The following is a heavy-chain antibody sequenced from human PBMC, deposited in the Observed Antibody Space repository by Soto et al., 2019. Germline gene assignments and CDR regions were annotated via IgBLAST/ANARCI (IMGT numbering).Heavy chain of an antibody. D-gene: IGHD2-15*01. CDR3: TKQKGGSRTYNGLDV. CDR1: GDSVSSNSAA. V-gene: IGHV6-1*01. J-gene: IGHJ6*02. Sequence: PSQTLSLTCAISGDSVSSNSAAWNWIRQSPSRGLEWLGRAYYRSQWYCDSAVSVKSRITVIPDTSKNQFSLHLSSVTPEDTAIYYCTKQKGGSRTYNGLDVWGQGTTVTVSS. CDR2: AYYRSQWYC.